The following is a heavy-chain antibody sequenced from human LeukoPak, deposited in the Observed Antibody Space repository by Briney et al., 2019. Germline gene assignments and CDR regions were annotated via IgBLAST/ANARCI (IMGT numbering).Heavy chain of an antibody. V-gene: IGHV4-4*07. CDR3: ARGGKKGGGDSLHL. D-gene: IGHD2-21*01. J-gene: IGHJ3*01. CDR1: GGSISSYY. CDR2: IHTSGST. Sequence: SETLSLTCTVSGGSISSYYWSWIRQPAGKGLEWIGRIHTSGSTNYSPSLKSRVTMSVDTSKNQFSLKLSSVTAADTALYYCARGGKKGGGDSLHLWGPGTMVTVAS.